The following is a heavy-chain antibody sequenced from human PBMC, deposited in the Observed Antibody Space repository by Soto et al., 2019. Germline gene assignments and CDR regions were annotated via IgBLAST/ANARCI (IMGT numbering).Heavy chain of an antibody. V-gene: IGHV1-69*01. Sequence: QVQLVQSGAEVKKPGSSVKVSCKASGGTFSSYAISWVRQAPGQGLEWMGGIIPIFGTANYAQKFQGRVTITADESTSTGYMELSSLRSEDTAVYYCVSVATILIYPDHWGQGTLVTVSS. J-gene: IGHJ5*02. CDR1: GGTFSSYA. D-gene: IGHD5-12*01. CDR3: VSVATILIYPDH. CDR2: IIPIFGTA.